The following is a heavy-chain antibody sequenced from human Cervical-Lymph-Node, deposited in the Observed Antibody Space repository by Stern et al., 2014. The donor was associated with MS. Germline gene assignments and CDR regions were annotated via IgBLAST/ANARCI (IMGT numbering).Heavy chain of an antibody. CDR1: WFSLSTSGAG. V-gene: IGHV2-5*02. CDR3: AHEDTAMVMGY. J-gene: IGHJ4*02. Sequence: QVTLRDSGPKLVKPTQPLTLTCTFAWFSLSTSGAGVGWIRQPPGKSLEWLALIYWDDDKRYSPSLKSRLTITKDPSKNQVVLTMTNMDPVDTATYYCAHEDTAMVMGYWGQGTLVTVSS. D-gene: IGHD5-18*01. CDR2: IYWDDDK.